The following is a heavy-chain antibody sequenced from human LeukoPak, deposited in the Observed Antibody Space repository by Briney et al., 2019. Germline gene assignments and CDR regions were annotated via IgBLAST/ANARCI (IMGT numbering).Heavy chain of an antibody. D-gene: IGHD1-26*01. CDR3: AREDSGSFFDY. J-gene: IGHJ4*02. V-gene: IGHV4-31*03. CDR1: GGSISSGGYY. Sequence: SETLSLTCTVSGGSISSGGYYWSWIRQHPGKGLEWIGYIYYSGSTYYNPSLKSRVTISVDTSKNQFSLKLSSVTAEDTAVYYCAREDSGSFFDYWGQGTLVTVSS. CDR2: IYYSGST.